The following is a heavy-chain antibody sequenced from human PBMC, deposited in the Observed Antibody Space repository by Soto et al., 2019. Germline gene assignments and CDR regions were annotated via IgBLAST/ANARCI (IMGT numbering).Heavy chain of an antibody. CDR1: GGTFSSYA. CDR2: IIPIFGTA. Sequence: QVQLVQSGAEVKKPGSSVKVSCKASGGTFSSYAISWVRQAPGQGLEWMGGIIPIFGTANYAQKFQGRVTITADESTSTAYMELSSLRSEDTAVYYCASLKSFTRQRSDAFDIWGQGTMVTVSS. V-gene: IGHV1-69*12. CDR3: ASLKSFTRQRSDAFDI. J-gene: IGHJ3*02.